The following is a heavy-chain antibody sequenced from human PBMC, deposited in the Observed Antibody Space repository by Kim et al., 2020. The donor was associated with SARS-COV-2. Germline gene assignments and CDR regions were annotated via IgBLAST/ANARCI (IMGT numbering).Heavy chain of an antibody. J-gene: IGHJ4*02. V-gene: IGHV3-33*01. Sequence: GGSLRLSCAASGFTFSSYGMHWVRQAPGKGLEWVAVIWYDGSNKYYADSVKGRFTISRDNSKNTLYLQMNSLRAEDTAVYYCARSLRAIAAAANVDYWGQGTLVTVSS. D-gene: IGHD6-13*01. CDR1: GFTFSSYG. CDR3: ARSLRAIAAAANVDY. CDR2: IWYDGSNK.